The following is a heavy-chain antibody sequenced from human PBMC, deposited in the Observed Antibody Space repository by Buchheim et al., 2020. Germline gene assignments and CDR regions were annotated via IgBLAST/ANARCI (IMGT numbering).Heavy chain of an antibody. Sequence: EVQLLESGGGLVQPGGSLRLSCAASGFTFSSYAMSWVRQAPGKGLEWVSAISGSGGSKYYADSVKGRFTISRDNSKHTLYLQMNSLRAEDTAVYYCSKVGQGRIVDYYGMDVWGQGTT. CDR2: ISGSGGSK. D-gene: IGHD1-14*01. V-gene: IGHV3-23*01. CDR3: SKVGQGRIVDYYGMDV. CDR1: GFTFSSYA. J-gene: IGHJ6*02.